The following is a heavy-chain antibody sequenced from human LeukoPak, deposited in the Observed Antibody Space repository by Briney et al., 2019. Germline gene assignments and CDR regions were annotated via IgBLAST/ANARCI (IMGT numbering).Heavy chain of an antibody. CDR2: VNLQGST. CDR3: AREGGPYRPLDY. J-gene: IGHJ4*02. CDR1: GGSITNTNY. Sequence: PSQSLSLTCGVSGGSITNTNYWTWVRQPPGKGLEWIGEVNLQGSTNYNPSLMGRVSISVDTSEHHTSIQLTSVTAGDTAVYYCAREGGPYRPLDYSGQGTLVTVSS. V-gene: IGHV4/OR15-8*01.